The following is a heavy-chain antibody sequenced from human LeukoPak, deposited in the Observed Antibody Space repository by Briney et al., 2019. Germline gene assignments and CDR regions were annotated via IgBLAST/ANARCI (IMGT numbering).Heavy chain of an antibody. Sequence: GGSLRLSCAASGFTFSSYAMHWVRQDPGKGLEWVAVISYDGSNKYYADSVKGRFTISRDNSKNTLYLQMNSLRAEDTAVYYCARDLKHCSSTSCYNWFDPWGQGTLVTVSS. D-gene: IGHD2-2*01. CDR2: ISYDGSNK. J-gene: IGHJ5*02. CDR1: GFTFSSYA. V-gene: IGHV3-30-3*01. CDR3: ARDLKHCSSTSCYNWFDP.